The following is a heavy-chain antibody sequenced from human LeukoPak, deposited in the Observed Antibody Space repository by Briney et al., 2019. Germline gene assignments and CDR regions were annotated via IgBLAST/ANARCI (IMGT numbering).Heavy chain of an antibody. D-gene: IGHD6-19*01. CDR2: ISSSSSYI. J-gene: IGHJ4*02. CDR3: ARDSSGWYADY. Sequence: PGGSLRLSCAASGFTFSSYAMSWVRQAPGKGLEWVSSISSSSSYIYYADSVKGRFTISRDNAKNSLYLQMNSLRAEDTAVYYCARDSSGWYADYWGQETLVTVSS. V-gene: IGHV3-21*01. CDR1: GFTFSSYA.